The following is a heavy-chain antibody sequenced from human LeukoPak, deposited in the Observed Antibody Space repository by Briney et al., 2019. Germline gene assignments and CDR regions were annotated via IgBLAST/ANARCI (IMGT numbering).Heavy chain of an antibody. CDR2: ISVYNGNT. D-gene: IGHD3-22*01. Sequence: ASVKVSCKASGYTFTSYGISWVRQAPGQGLEWMGWISVYNGNTNYAQKLQGRVTMTTDTSTSTAYTELRSLRSDDTAVYYCARDGLYDSSGRGDAFDIWGQGTMVTVSS. CDR3: ARDGLYDSSGRGDAFDI. J-gene: IGHJ3*02. V-gene: IGHV1-18*01. CDR1: GYTFTSYG.